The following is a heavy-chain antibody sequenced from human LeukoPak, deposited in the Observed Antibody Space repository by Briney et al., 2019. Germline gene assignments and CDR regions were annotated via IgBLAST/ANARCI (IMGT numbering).Heavy chain of an antibody. CDR2: IYYSGST. CDR3: ARDSLWFGESHY. D-gene: IGHD3-10*01. CDR1: GGSISSSSYY. Sequence: SETLSLTCTVSGGSISSSSYYWGWIRQPPGKGLEWIGSIYYSGSTYYNPSLKSRVTISVDTSKNQFSLKLSSVTAADTAVYYCARDSLWFGESHYWGQGTLVTVSS. J-gene: IGHJ4*02. V-gene: IGHV4-39*07.